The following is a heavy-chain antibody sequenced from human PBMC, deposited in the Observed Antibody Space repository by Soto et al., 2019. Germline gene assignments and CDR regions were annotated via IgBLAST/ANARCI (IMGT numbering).Heavy chain of an antibody. CDR3: ARESGPLFRGENVGFDP. CDR1: GASVKSGSHY. J-gene: IGHJ5*02. D-gene: IGHD3-10*01. V-gene: IGHV4-61*01. Sequence: QVHLQESGPGLVKPSETLSLTCNVSGASVKSGSHYWYWIRQSPGKGLEWIGLVYYFGTTNYNPSLKSRVSISVDASRNQFSLELSSVTAADTAIYYCARESGPLFRGENVGFDPWGQGIQVIVSS. CDR2: VYYFGTT.